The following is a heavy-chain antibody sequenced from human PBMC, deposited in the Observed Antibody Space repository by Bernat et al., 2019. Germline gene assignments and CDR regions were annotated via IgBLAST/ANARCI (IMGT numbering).Heavy chain of an antibody. J-gene: IGHJ3*02. CDR1: GFTFSDYY. V-gene: IGHV3-11*05. Sequence: QVQLVESGGGLVKPGGSLRLSCAASGFTFSDYYMSWIRQAPGKGLEWVSYISSSSSYTNYADSGKGRFTISRDNAKNSLYLQMNSLRAEDTAVYYCARRWYYGILTGYDAFDIWGQGTMVTVSS. CDR3: ARRWYYGILTGYDAFDI. CDR2: ISSSSSYT. D-gene: IGHD3-9*01.